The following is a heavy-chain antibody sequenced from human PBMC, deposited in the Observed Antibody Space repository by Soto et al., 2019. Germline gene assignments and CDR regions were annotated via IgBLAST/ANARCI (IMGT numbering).Heavy chain of an antibody. CDR3: AQDVEVRGVYAFDF. Sequence: QVQLVESGGGVVQPGRSLRLSCAASGFTFSNYAMHWDRQAPGKGLEWVAVISYDGSNKYYADSVKGRFTISRDNYKNTMYLQMKSLSAEDTAVYYYAQDVEVRGVYAFDFWGQGTMVTVSS. D-gene: IGHD3-10*01. J-gene: IGHJ3*01. CDR1: GFTFSNYA. CDR2: ISYDGSNK. V-gene: IGHV3-30*18.